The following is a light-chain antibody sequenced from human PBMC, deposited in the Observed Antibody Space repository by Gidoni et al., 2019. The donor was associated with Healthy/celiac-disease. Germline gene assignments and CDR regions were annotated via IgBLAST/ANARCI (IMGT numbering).Light chain of an antibody. V-gene: IGKV1-8*01. CDR3: QQYYSYPT. CDR1: QGISSY. CDR2: AAS. J-gene: IGKJ2*01. Sequence: AIRMTQSPSSFSASTGDTVTITCRASQGISSYLACYQQKPGKAPKLLIYAASTLQSGVPSRFSGSGSGTDFTLTISCLQSEDFATYYCQQYYSYPTFGQGTKLEIK.